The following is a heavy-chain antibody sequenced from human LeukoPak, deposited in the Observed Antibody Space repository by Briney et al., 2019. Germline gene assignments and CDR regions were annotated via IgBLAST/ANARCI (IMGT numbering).Heavy chain of an antibody. CDR2: IAISGTYI. CDR3: TRDLSATARAYDY. D-gene: IGHD1-26*01. Sequence: GGSLRLSCAASGFILSDYNMNWVRHAPGRGLEWVSFIAISGTYITYADSVKGRFTISRDNAKNSLYLQMNSLRVEDTAVYYCTRDLSATARAYDYWGQGTLVTVSS. V-gene: IGHV3-21*01. J-gene: IGHJ4*02. CDR1: GFILSDYN.